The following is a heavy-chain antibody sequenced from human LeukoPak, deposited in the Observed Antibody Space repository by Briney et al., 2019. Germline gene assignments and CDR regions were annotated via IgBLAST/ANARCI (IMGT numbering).Heavy chain of an antibody. CDR1: GFTFSSYG. V-gene: IGHV3-33*01. CDR2: IWFDGSNN. Sequence: GGSLRLPCAASGFTFSSYGMHWVRQAPGKGLEWVAGIWFDGSNNYYADSVKGRFTISRDNSKKMLYLQMNSLRAEDTAVYYCARDAGYYDSSGIDYWGQGTLVTVSS. J-gene: IGHJ4*02. D-gene: IGHD3-22*01. CDR3: ARDAGYYDSSGIDY.